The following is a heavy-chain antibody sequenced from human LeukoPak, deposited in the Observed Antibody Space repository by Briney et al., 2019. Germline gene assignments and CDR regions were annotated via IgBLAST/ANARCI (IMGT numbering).Heavy chain of an antibody. CDR1: GFTFSSYA. CDR2: ISYDGSNK. J-gene: IGHJ4*02. CDR3: AKDGFGYSYGYYAFDI. V-gene: IGHV3-30-3*01. D-gene: IGHD5-18*01. Sequence: GSLRLSCAASGFTFSSYAMHWVRQAPGKGLEWVAVISYDGSNKYYADSVKGRFTISRDNSKNTLYLQMNSLRAEDTAVYYCAKDGFGYSYGYYAFDIWGQGTLVTVSS.